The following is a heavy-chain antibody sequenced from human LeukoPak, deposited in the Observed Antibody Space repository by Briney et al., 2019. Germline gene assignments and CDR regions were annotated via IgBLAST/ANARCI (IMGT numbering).Heavy chain of an antibody. J-gene: IGHJ4*02. D-gene: IGHD3-3*01. CDR1: GYTFTSYD. CDR2: MNANSGDT. V-gene: IGHV1-8*01. CDR3: ARGGTYLPFGY. Sequence: EASVKVSCKASGYTFTSYDINWVRPAPGQGLEWMGWMNANSGDTGYAQNFQGRVTMTRNTSISTAYMELSSLRSEDTAIYYCARGGTYLPFGYWGQGTLVTVSS.